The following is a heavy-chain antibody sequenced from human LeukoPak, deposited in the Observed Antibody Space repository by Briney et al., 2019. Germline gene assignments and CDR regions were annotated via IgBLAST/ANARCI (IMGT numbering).Heavy chain of an antibody. V-gene: IGHV4-31*03. J-gene: IGHJ4*02. CDR1: GGSISSGGYY. D-gene: IGHD3-16*02. CDR3: ARESLSLGNFDY. CDR2: IYYSGST. Sequence: SQTLSLTCTVSGGSISSGGYYWSWIRQHPGKGLEWIGYIYYSGSTYYNPSLKSRVTISVDTSKNQFSLKLSSVTAADTAEYYCARESLSLGNFDYWGQGTLVTVSS.